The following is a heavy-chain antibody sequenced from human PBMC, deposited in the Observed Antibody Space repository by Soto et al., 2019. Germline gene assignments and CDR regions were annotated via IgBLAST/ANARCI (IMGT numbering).Heavy chain of an antibody. CDR2: IYYSGST. Sequence: ASETLSLTCTVSGGSISSGGYYWSWIRQHPGKGLEWIGYIYYSGSTYYNPSLKSRVTISVDTSKNQFSLKLSSVTAADTAVYYCARGALGRDFWSGYFFDYWGQGTLVTVSS. CDR1: GGSISSGGYY. CDR3: ARGALGRDFWSGYFFDY. J-gene: IGHJ4*02. V-gene: IGHV4-31*03. D-gene: IGHD3-3*01.